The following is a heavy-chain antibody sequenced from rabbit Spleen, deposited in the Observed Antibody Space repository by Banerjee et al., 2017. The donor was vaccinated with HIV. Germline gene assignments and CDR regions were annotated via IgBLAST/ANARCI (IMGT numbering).Heavy chain of an antibody. J-gene: IGHJ4*01. Sequence: QEQLEESGGDLVKPEGSLTLTCTASGFSFSSSYWICWVRQAPGKGLELIACIYTDTDTTYYTIWAKGRFTISKTSSTTVTLQMTSLTAADTATYFCARDGSGGVSYYFNLWGPGTLVTVS. CDR2: IYTDTDTT. CDR1: GFSFSSSYW. V-gene: IGHV1S45*01. CDR3: ARDGSGGVSYYFNL. D-gene: IGHD1-1*01.